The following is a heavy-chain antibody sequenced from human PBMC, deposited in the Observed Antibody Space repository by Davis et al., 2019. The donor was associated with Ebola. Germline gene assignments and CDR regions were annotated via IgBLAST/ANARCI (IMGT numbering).Heavy chain of an antibody. D-gene: IGHD3-22*01. CDR2: IKPDGSEK. Sequence: GESLKISCAASGFTFSTYWMSWVRQTPGKGLEWLANIKPDGSEKYYVDSVKGRFTISRDNAKNSLFLQMNSLRAEDSAVYYCARGDFYDSTFADAFDVWSQGTMVTVSS. J-gene: IGHJ3*01. V-gene: IGHV3-7*03. CDR3: ARGDFYDSTFADAFDV. CDR1: GFTFSTYW.